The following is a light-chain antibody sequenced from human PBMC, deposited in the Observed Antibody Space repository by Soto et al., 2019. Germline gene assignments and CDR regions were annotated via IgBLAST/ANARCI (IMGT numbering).Light chain of an antibody. V-gene: IGLV2-11*01. J-gene: IGLJ2*01. Sequence: QSVLTQPRSVSGSPGQSVTISCTGTSTDFGGYNYVSWYQQHPGKAPKGMIYDVSERPSGVPDRFSGSKSGNTASLTISGLQAEDEADYYCCSNAGSYEVFGGGTKLTVL. CDR1: STDFGGYNY. CDR3: CSNAGSYEV. CDR2: DVS.